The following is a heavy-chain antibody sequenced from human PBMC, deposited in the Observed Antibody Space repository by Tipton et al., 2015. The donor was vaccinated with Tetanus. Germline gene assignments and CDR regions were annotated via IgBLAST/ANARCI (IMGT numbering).Heavy chain of an antibody. CDR1: GFTFSNYK. D-gene: IGHD6-25*01. Sequence: SLRLSCEVSGFTFSNYKMNWVRQAPGRGLEWISSISSTSAYIYYADSLKGRSTISRDNGQNSLFLQIDNLRAEDTAFYYCASGSALDYWGQGTLVTVSS. V-gene: IGHV3-21*01. CDR3: ASGSALDY. J-gene: IGHJ4*02. CDR2: ISSTSAYI.